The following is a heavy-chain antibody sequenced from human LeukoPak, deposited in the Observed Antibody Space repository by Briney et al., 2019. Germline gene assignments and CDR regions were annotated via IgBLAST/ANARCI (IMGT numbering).Heavy chain of an antibody. Sequence: KPGGSLRLSCAASGFTFSSYSMNWVRQAPGKGLEWVSSISSSSSYIYYADSVKGRFTISRDNAKNSLYLQMNSLRAEDTAVYYCASGEGDFYYDSSGYYSWGQGTLVTVSS. CDR3: ASGEGDFYYDSSGYYS. CDR2: ISSSSSYI. CDR1: GFTFSSYS. J-gene: IGHJ4*02. D-gene: IGHD3-22*01. V-gene: IGHV3-21*01.